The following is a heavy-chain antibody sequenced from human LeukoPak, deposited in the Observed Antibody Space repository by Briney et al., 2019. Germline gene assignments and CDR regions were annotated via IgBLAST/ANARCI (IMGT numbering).Heavy chain of an antibody. V-gene: IGHV3-33*08. CDR3: ARDLGGLNYYYGMDV. CDR2: IWYDGSNK. Sequence: GGSLRLSCAASGFTFSSYAMSWVRQAPGKGLEWVAVIWYDGSNKYYADSVKGRFTISRDNSKNTLYLQMNSLRAEDTAVYYCARDLGGLNYYYGMDVWGQGTTVTVSS. J-gene: IGHJ6*02. D-gene: IGHD7-27*01. CDR1: GFTFSSYA.